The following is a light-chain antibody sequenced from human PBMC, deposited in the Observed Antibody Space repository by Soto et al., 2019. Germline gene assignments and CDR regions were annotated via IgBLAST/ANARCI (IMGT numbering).Light chain of an antibody. Sequence: QSALTQPASVSGSPGQSITISCTGTSSDVGGYNYVSWYQQHPGKAPKLMIYEVSNRPSGVSNRFSGSKSGNTASLTISGLQAEDGADYYCSSYTSSRAHYVFGGGTKVTVL. CDR3: SSYTSSRAHYV. J-gene: IGLJ1*01. CDR2: EVS. V-gene: IGLV2-14*01. CDR1: SSDVGGYNY.